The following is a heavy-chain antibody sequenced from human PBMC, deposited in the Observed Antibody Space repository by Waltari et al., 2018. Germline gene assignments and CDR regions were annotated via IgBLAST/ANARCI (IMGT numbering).Heavy chain of an antibody. CDR2: IKNKGGT. V-gene: IGHV3-15*01. J-gene: IGHJ4*02. CDR3: AHDMTIFGVADY. Sequence: EVQVVESGGGLVKPGGTLRLSWGVSGLIFSDAWMSWVRQAPGKGLECIGRIKNKGGTDYAAPVKGRFTLSRDDSKNMVFLQMNSLEDEDTAVYYCAHDMTIFGVADYWGQGTLVTVSS. D-gene: IGHD3-3*01. CDR1: GLIFSDAW.